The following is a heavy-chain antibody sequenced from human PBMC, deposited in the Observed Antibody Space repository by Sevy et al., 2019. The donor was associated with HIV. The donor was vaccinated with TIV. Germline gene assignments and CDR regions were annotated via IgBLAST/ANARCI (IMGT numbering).Heavy chain of an antibody. CDR3: VREGVGGYSYSLDF. D-gene: IGHD5-18*01. CDR1: GFSFSIYW. CDR2: MNQDGNEK. J-gene: IGHJ4*02. Sequence: GGSLRLSCAASGFSFSIYWMTWVRQAPGKGLEWVATMNQDGNEKYYVDSVKGRFTISRDKAQNSLYLQMNSLRAEDTAVYYGVREGVGGYSYSLDFWGQGTLVTVSS. V-gene: IGHV3-7*01.